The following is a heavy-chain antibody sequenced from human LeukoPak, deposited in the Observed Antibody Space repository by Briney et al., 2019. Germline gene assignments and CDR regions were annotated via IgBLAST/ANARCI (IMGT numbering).Heavy chain of an antibody. D-gene: IGHD2-21*02. CDR1: GFTVSSNY. CDR3: ARIRLYCGGDCYTWFDP. J-gene: IGHJ5*02. Sequence: PGGSLRLSCAASGFTVSSNYMSWVRQAPGKGLEWVSVIYSGGSTYYADSVKGRFTISRDYSKNTLYLQMNSLRAEDTAVYYCARIRLYCGGDCYTWFDPWGQGTLVTVSS. CDR2: IYSGGST. V-gene: IGHV3-53*01.